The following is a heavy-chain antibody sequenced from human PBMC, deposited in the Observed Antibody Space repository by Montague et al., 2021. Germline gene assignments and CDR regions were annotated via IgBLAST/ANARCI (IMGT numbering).Heavy chain of an antibody. CDR2: ISFDGSNK. CDR3: SRVLRSFVWTRAGFDY. CDR1: GFTFSSYA. V-gene: IGHV3-30-3*01. J-gene: IGHJ4*02. Sequence: SLRLSCAASGFTFSSYAMHWVRQAPGKGLEWVAVISFDGSNKYYADSVKGRFTITRDNSKNTLFLQMNSLRAEDTAVYFCSRVLRSFVWTRAGFDYWGRGTLVTVSS. D-gene: IGHD3-9*01.